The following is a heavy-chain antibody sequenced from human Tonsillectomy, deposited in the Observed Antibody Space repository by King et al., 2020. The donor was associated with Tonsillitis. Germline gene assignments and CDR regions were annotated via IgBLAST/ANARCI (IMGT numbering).Heavy chain of an antibody. V-gene: IGHV3-23*03. CDR1: GFNFNDFG. J-gene: IGHJ2*01. D-gene: IGHD3-10*01. CDR2: IYSGAGST. CDR3: ARDSGDEVYFDL. Sequence: VQLVESGGGLVQPGGSLRLSCAASGFNFNDFGMTWVRQAPGKGLEWDSFIYSGAGSTSYGDSVKGRFTISRDNSKSTLYLQMDSLRDEDTAVYYCARDSGDEVYFDLWGRGTLVTVSS.